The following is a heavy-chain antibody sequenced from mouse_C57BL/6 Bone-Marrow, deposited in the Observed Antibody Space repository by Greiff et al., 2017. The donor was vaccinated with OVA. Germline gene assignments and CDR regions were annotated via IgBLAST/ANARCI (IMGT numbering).Heavy chain of an antibody. Sequence: VQLQQPGAELVRPGSSVKLSCKASGYTFTSYWMDWVKQRPGQGLEWIGNIYPSDSETHYNQKFKDKATLTVDKSSSTAYMQLSSLTSEDSAVYYCARSTVPFYWYFDVWGTGTTVTVSS. D-gene: IGHD1-1*01. V-gene: IGHV1-61*01. CDR2: IYPSDSET. J-gene: IGHJ1*03. CDR1: GYTFTSYW. CDR3: ARSTVPFYWYFDV.